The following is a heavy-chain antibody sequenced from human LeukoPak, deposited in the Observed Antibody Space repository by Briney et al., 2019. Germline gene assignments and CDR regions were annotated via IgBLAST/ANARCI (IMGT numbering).Heavy chain of an antibody. V-gene: IGHV4-59*01. J-gene: IGHJ5*02. CDR3: ARAMRWTSGPVELGWFDR. Sequence: PSETLSLACSFFGDSFSEYYWTWIRRPPGGTLEWIGHIYYRGSTKYNPSLENRVTISVDTSKNQVSLTLTSGTAADTAVYYCARAMRWTSGPVELGWFDRWGQGTQVTVSS. CDR1: GDSFSEYY. D-gene: IGHD1-1*01. CDR2: IYYRGST.